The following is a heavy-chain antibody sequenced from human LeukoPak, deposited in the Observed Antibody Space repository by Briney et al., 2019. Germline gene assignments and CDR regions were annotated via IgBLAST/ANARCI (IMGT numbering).Heavy chain of an antibody. D-gene: IGHD3/OR15-3a*01. CDR2: IYYSGST. V-gene: IGHV4-59*01. Sequence: SETLSLTCTVSGGSISSYYWSWIRQPPGKGLEWIGYIYYSGSTNYNPSLKGRVTISVDTSKNQFSLKVSSVTAADTAVYYCARSHSVWTSFDYWGQGTLVAVSS. CDR1: GGSISSYY. CDR3: ARSHSVWTSFDY. J-gene: IGHJ4*02.